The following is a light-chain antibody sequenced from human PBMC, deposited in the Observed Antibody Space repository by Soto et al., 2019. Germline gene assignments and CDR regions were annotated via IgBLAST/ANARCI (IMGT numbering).Light chain of an antibody. CDR2: GNR. CDR3: QAYDYSLTAFV. V-gene: IGLV1-40*01. J-gene: IGLJ3*02. Sequence: QSVLTQPPSASGTPGQRVTISCSGSNSNIGAGYDVHWYQQLPGAAPKLVIFGNRNRPSGVPERFSGSKSGTSASLAITGLQAEDEADYYCQAYDYSLTAFVFGGGTKLTVL. CDR1: NSNIGAGYD.